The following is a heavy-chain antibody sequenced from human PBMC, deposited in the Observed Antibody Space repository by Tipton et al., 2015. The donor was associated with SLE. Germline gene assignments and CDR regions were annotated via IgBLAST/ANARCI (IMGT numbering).Heavy chain of an antibody. Sequence: TLSLTCTVSGGSINSYYWSWIRQPPGKGLEWIGYIYYRGSTNYNPSLKSRVTISVDTSKNQFSLKLSSVTAEDTAVYYCARDPLGGSGGEIWGQGTMVTVSS. CDR1: GGSINSYY. CDR3: ARDPLGGSGGEI. V-gene: IGHV4-59*12. D-gene: IGHD2-15*01. J-gene: IGHJ3*02. CDR2: IYYRGST.